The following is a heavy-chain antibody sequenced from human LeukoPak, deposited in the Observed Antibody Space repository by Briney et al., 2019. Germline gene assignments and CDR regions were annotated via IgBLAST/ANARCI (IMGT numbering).Heavy chain of an antibody. Sequence: PGGSLRLSCAASGFTFSSYAMSWVRQAPGKGLEWVSAISGSGGSTYYADSVKGRFTISRDNSKNTLYLQMNSLRAEDTAVYYCARGYDILTGYGWDYYYGMDVWGQGTTVTVSS. J-gene: IGHJ6*02. V-gene: IGHV3-23*01. CDR3: ARGYDILTGYGWDYYYGMDV. CDR1: GFTFSSYA. D-gene: IGHD3-9*01. CDR2: ISGSGGST.